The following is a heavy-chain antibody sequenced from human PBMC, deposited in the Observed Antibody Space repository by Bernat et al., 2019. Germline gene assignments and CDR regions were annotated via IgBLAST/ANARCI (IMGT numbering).Heavy chain of an antibody. CDR1: GFTFSSYW. CDR3: ARGGVNGGIGTGRDRGGGH. Sequence: EVQLVESGGGLVQPGGSLRLSCAASGFTFSSYWMSWVRQAPEKGLEWVANINRDGSGTYYVDSVKGRFTIYRDNAKNSLYLQMNSLKTEETDVYYCARGGVNGGIGTGRDRGGGHWGQGTLVTVSS. D-gene: IGHD4-23*01. CDR2: INRDGSGT. J-gene: IGHJ4*02. V-gene: IGHV3-7*03.